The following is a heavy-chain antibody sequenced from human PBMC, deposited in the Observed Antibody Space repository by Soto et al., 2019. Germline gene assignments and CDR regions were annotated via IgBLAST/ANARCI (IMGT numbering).Heavy chain of an antibody. Sequence: GGSLRHSCAASGLTFSGYGMRWVRQATGKVLEWVALISYDGSNKYYADSVKGRFTISRDNSKNTLYLQMNSLRAEDAAVYYCAKDKGPYSYGPYGMDVWGQGTTVTVSS. V-gene: IGHV3-30*18. CDR1: GLTFSGYG. J-gene: IGHJ6*02. CDR2: ISYDGSNK. CDR3: AKDKGPYSYGPYGMDV. D-gene: IGHD5-18*01.